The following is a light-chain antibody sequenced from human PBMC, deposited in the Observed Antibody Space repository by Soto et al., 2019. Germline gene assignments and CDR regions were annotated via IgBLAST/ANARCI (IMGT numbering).Light chain of an antibody. J-gene: IGKJ2*01. Sequence: DIQMTQSPSSLSASVGDRVTITCQASQDISNYLNWYQQKPGKAPKLLIYDASTLKTGVPSRYSGSGSGTDFTFTSSSLQPEDIATYYCQQYDNPPYTFGQGTKLEIK. CDR1: QDISNY. V-gene: IGKV1-33*01. CDR3: QQYDNPPYT. CDR2: DAS.